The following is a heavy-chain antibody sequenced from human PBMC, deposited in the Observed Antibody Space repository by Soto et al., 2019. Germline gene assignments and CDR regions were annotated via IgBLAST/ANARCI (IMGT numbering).Heavy chain of an antibody. V-gene: IGHV4-30-4*01. D-gene: IGHD1-26*01. J-gene: IGHJ4*02. CDR3: ASSKGGSYFDY. CDR1: GGSISSGAYY. Sequence: QVQLQESGPGLVKPSQTLSLTCTVSGGSISSGAYYWSWIRQPPGKGLEWIGYIDYGGSTYYNPSLMSRVTISVDTSKNQFPLKLISVTAADTAVYYCASSKGGSYFDYWGQGTLVTVSS. CDR2: IDYGGST.